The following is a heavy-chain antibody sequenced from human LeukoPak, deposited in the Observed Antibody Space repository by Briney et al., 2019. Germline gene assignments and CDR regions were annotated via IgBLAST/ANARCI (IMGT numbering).Heavy chain of an antibody. CDR3: AWLLYDSSGYYYLDY. J-gene: IGHJ4*02. Sequence: GGSLRLSCAASGFTFSSYWMSWVRQAPGKGLEWVANINQDGSEKYYVDSVKGRFTISRDNAKNSLYLQMNSLRAEDTAVYYCAWLLYDSSGYYYLDYWGQGTLVTVSS. CDR2: INQDGSEK. D-gene: IGHD3-22*01. CDR1: GFTFSSYW. V-gene: IGHV3-7*01.